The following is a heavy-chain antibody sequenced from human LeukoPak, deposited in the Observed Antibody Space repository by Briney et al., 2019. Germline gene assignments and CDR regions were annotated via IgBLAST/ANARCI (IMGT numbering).Heavy chain of an antibody. CDR3: ARVFQQWLDY. J-gene: IGHJ4*02. D-gene: IGHD6-19*01. V-gene: IGHV3-11*01. CDR1: GFTFSDYY. Sequence: GGSLRLSCAASGFTFSDYYMSWVRQAPGKGLEWVSYISSSGSTIYYADSVKGRLTISRDNAKNSLYLQMNRLRAEDTAVYYCARVFQQWLDYWGQGTLVTVSS. CDR2: ISSSGSTI.